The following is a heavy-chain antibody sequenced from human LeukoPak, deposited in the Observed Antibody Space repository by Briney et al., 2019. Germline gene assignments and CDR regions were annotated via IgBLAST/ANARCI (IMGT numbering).Heavy chain of an antibody. CDR1: GFTFGDYA. Sequence: KTGGSLRLSCTASGFTFGDYAMSWFRQAPGKGLEWVGFIRSKAYGGTTEYAASVKGRFTISRDDSKSIAYLQMNSLKTEDTAVYYCTRISGEQLTDYWGQGTLVTVSS. CDR3: TRISGEQLTDY. V-gene: IGHV3-49*05. CDR2: IRSKAYGGTT. D-gene: IGHD6-13*01. J-gene: IGHJ4*02.